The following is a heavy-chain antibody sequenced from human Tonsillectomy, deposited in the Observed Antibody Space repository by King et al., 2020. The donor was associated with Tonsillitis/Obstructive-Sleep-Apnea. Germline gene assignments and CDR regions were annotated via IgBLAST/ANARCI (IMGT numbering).Heavy chain of an antibody. D-gene: IGHD6-13*01. V-gene: IGHV2-26*01. CDR1: GFSLRNARLG. CDR2: IFSNDEK. J-gene: IGHJ4*02. CDR3: ARTIPSGSWLDY. Sequence: VTLKESGPVVVKPTETLTLTCTVSGFSLRNARLGVSWIRQPPRKALEWLAHIFSNDEKSYSTSLKSRLTISKDTSKSQAVLSLTNMDPVDTAPDSCARTIPSGSWLDYWGQGTLVTVSS.